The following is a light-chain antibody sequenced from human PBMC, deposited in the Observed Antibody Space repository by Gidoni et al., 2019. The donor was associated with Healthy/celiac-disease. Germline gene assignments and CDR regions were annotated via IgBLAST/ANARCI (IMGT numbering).Light chain of an antibody. J-gene: IGKJ5*01. CDR2: DAS. CDR1: QSVSSY. Sequence: EIVLTQSPATLSLSPGERATLSCRASQSVSSYLAWYQLKPGQAPRLLIYDASNRATGIPARFSGSGSGTDFTLTISGLEPEDFAVYYCQQRSNWITFGQGTRLEIK. CDR3: QQRSNWIT. V-gene: IGKV3-11*01.